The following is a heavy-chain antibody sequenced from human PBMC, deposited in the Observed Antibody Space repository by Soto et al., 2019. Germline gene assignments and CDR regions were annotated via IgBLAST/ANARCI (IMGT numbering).Heavy chain of an antibody. J-gene: IGHJ6*02. D-gene: IGHD3-22*01. CDR2: IYYDGTT. Sequence: PSESLSLTGPVSIGSISSTSYYWAWILQPPGKGLEWIGAIYYDGTTYYTESLKSRVSISVDTSKNQFSLKLNSVTAADAAVYFCARQGRNTKIVLVKHYAADFWGQGTAVTVSS. V-gene: IGHV4-39*01. CDR1: IGSISSTSYY. CDR3: ARQGRNTKIVLVKHYAADF.